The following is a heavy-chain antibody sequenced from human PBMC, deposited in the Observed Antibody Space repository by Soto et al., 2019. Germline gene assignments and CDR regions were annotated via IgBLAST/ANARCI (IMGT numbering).Heavy chain of an antibody. D-gene: IGHD6-19*01. CDR3: ARDLRAVANYYYFEY. CDR1: GGTFSSYA. Sequence: SVKVSCKASGGTFSSYAISWVRQAPGQGLEWMGGIIPIFGTANYAQKFQGRVTITADESTSTAYMELSSLRSEDTAVYYCARDLRAVANYYYFEYWGQGTLVTVSS. V-gene: IGHV1-69*13. CDR2: IIPIFGTA. J-gene: IGHJ4*02.